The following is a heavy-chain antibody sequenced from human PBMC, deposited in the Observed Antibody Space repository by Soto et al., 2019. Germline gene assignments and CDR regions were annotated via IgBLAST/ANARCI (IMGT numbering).Heavy chain of an antibody. CDR1: GFTFSSYG. V-gene: IGHV3-30*18. J-gene: IGHJ6*02. CDR3: AKDKGYSSSLDYYGMDV. CDR2: ISYDGSNK. D-gene: IGHD6-13*01. Sequence: GGSLRLSCAASGFTFSSYGMHWVRQAPGKGLEWVAVISYDGSNKYYADSVKGRFTISRDNSKNTLYLQMNSLRAEDTAVYYCAKDKGYSSSLDYYGMDVWGQGTTVTVSS.